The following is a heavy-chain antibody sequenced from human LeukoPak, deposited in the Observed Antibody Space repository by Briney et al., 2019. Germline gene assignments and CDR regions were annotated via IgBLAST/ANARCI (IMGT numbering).Heavy chain of an antibody. Sequence: PGGSLRLSCSASGFTFRNYNMNWVRQAPGKGLEWVSSINSSSGYIYYADSVKGRFTISRDNAKNSLYLQMNSLRAEDTAVYYCARDATMVPLYYYYYMDVWGKGTTVTVSS. CDR1: GFTFRNYN. CDR3: ARDATMVPLYYYYYMDV. CDR2: INSSSGYI. D-gene: IGHD3-10*01. J-gene: IGHJ6*03. V-gene: IGHV3-21*01.